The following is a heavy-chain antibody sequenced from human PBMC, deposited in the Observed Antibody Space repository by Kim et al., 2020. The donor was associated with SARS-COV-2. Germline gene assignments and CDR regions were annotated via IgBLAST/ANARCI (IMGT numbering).Heavy chain of an antibody. Sequence: AKKFQGRVTITADESTSTAYMELSSLRSEDTAVYYCARELHYYDYYGMDVWGQGTTVTVSS. CDR3: ARELHYYDYYGMDV. V-gene: IGHV1-69*01. J-gene: IGHJ6*02.